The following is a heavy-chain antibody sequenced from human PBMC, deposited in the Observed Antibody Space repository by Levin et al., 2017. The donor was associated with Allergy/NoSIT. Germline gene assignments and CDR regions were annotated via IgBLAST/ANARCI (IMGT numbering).Heavy chain of an antibody. J-gene: IGHJ6*02. Sequence: GGSLRLSCAASGFIFQRNAMHWVRQAPGKGLEWVAVISSDGSHKYYAASARGRFTISRDNSKNTLSLQMNSLRPEDTAVYYCAKPHCPLGICYLYLYGLDVWGQGSTVTVSS. CDR1: GFIFQRNA. CDR3: AKPHCPLGICYLYLYGLDV. D-gene: IGHD2-8*01. V-gene: IGHV3-30*18. CDR2: ISSDGSHK.